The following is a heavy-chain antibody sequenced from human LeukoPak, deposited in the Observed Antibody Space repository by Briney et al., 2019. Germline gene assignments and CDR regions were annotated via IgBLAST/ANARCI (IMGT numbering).Heavy chain of an antibody. CDR3: ARQGSADTVLITADEV. V-gene: IGHV3-7*01. CDR2: IRHDGSKK. D-gene: IGHD5-18*01. Sequence: GGSLRLSCVVSGFRFSSYWMNWVRQAPGKGLEWVANIRHDGSKKYYADSVKGRFTVSRDNCKNSLYLEMNSLRVEDTAIYYCARQGSADTVLITADEVGGQRTLVTVFS. CDR1: GFRFSSYW. J-gene: IGHJ4*02.